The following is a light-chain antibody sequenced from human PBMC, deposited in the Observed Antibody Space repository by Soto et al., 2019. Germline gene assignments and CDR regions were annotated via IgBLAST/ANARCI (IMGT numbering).Light chain of an antibody. CDR3: QVYGSSSKT. CDR1: QSVSSN. J-gene: IGKJ1*01. CDR2: GVS. V-gene: IGKV3-20*01. Sequence: EIVMTQSPATLSVSPGERATLSCRASQSVSSNLAWYQQKTGQAPRLLIYGVSTGATGIPDRFSGSGSGTDFTLTISRLEPEDFAVYFCQVYGSSSKTFGQGTKVDIK.